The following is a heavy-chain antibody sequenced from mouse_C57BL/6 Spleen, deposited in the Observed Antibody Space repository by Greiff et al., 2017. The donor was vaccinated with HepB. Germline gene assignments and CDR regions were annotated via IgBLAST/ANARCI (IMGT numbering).Heavy chain of an antibody. V-gene: IGHV5-17*01. J-gene: IGHJ1*03. D-gene: IGHD3-3*01. Sequence: EVQLVESGGGLVKPGGSLKLSCAASGFTFSDYGMHWVRQAPEKGLEWVAYISSGSSTIYYADTVKGRFTISRDNAKNTLFLQMTSLRSEDTAMYYCAMFRDPDYWYFDVWGTGTTVTVSS. CDR2: ISSGSSTI. CDR1: GFTFSDYG. CDR3: AMFRDPDYWYFDV.